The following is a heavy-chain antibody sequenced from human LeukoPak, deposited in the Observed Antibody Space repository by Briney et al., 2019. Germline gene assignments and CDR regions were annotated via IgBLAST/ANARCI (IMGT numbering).Heavy chain of an antibody. V-gene: IGHV3-74*01. CDR2: INSDGTHR. J-gene: IGHJ4*02. Sequence: GALRLSCAGSGFSFSSYWMHLVRQTPNKGLVWVSRINSDGTHRNYADSVKGRFTISRDNANKTLYLQTDSLSAGDTGIYYCARGVDFDYWGQGTQVTVSS. CDR1: GFSFSSYW. D-gene: IGHD3-16*01. CDR3: ARGVDFDY.